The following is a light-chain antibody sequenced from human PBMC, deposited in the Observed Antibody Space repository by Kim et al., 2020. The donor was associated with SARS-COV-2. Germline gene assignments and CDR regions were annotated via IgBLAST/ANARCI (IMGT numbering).Light chain of an antibody. CDR1: SSNIGNNY. Sequence: GQKVTISCSGSSSNIGNNYVSWYQLLPGTAPKLLIYDNTRRPSGIPDRFSASKSGTSATLDITGLQTGDEADYYCGTWDSSLSAGVFGGGTKLTVL. J-gene: IGLJ3*02. V-gene: IGLV1-51*01. CDR3: GTWDSSLSAGV. CDR2: DNT.